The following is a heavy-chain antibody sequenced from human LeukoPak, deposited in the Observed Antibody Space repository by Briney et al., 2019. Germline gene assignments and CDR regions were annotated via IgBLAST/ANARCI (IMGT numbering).Heavy chain of an antibody. J-gene: IGHJ3*01. CDR3: ATFLSTVMTTNAFDV. Sequence: PSETLSLTCTVSGGSVSSGSYYWSWIRQPPGKGLEWIGYIYYSGSTNYNPSLKSRVTISVDTSKNQFSLKLSSVTAADTAVYYCATFLSTVMTTNAFDVWGQGTMVTVSS. CDR1: GGSVSSGSYY. D-gene: IGHD2/OR15-2a*01. V-gene: IGHV4-61*01. CDR2: IYYSGST.